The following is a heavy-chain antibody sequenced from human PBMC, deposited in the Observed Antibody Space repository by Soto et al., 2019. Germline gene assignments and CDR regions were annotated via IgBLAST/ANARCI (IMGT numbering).Heavy chain of an antibody. D-gene: IGHD3-9*01. Sequence: ASVKVSCKASGGTFSSYAISWVRQAPGQGLEWMGGIIPIFGTANYAQKFQGRVTITADESTSTAYMELSSLRSEDTAVYYCARSDILTGYYVYYYGMDVWGQGTTVTRLL. CDR3: ARSDILTGYYVYYYGMDV. J-gene: IGHJ6*02. V-gene: IGHV1-69*13. CDR2: IIPIFGTA. CDR1: GGTFSSYA.